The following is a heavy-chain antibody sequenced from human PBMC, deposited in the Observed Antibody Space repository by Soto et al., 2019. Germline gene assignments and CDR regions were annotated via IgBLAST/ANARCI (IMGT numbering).Heavy chain of an antibody. D-gene: IGHD6-13*01. CDR2: IYYSGST. Sequence: QVQLQESGPGLVKPSQTLSLTCTVSGGSISSGGYYWSWIRQHPGKGLEWIGYIYYSGSTYYNPSLKSRVTISVDTSKNQFSRKLSSVTAADTAVYYCARSAIAAAETEWFDPWGQGTLVTVSS. CDR3: ARSAIAAAETEWFDP. CDR1: GGSISSGGYY. J-gene: IGHJ5*02. V-gene: IGHV4-31*03.